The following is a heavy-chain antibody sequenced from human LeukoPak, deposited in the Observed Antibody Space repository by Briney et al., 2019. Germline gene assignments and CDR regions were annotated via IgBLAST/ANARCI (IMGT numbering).Heavy chain of an antibody. Sequence: GGSLRLSCAASGFTFSSYWMSWVRQAPGKGLEWVANIKQDGSEKYYVDSVKGRFTTSRDNAKNSLYLQMNSLRAEDTAVYYCARVKVVVPAAITRNYYYYYMDVWGKGTTVTVSS. V-gene: IGHV3-7*01. CDR1: GFTFSSYW. CDR3: ARVKVVVPAAITRNYYYYYMDV. J-gene: IGHJ6*03. D-gene: IGHD2-2*02. CDR2: IKQDGSEK.